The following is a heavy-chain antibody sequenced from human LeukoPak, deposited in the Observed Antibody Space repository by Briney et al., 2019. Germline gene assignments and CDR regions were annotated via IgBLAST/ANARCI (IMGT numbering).Heavy chain of an antibody. J-gene: IGHJ6*02. CDR2: INDGNGNT. V-gene: IGHV1-3*01. CDR1: GYTFTSYA. CDR3: GRADRDGMDV. Sequence: GSVRVSCKASGYTFTSYAMDWVRQAPGQRLEWMGWINDGNGNTKYSQNFQGRVTFTRDRSASTVYMELSSVRSEDTAVYCCGRADRDGMDVWGQGTTVTVSS.